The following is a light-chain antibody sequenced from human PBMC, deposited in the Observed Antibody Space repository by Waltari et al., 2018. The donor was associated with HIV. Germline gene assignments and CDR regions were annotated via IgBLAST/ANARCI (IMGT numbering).Light chain of an antibody. CDR2: AAS. CDR3: LQHHSNPPT. Sequence: DIQMTQSPSSLSASVGDRVTITCRASPGIGNDLGWSQQKVGQAPKRLIYAASRLQSGVPSRFSGSASGTDFTLTISSLQPEDVATYYCLQHHSNPPTFGGGTKVESK. V-gene: IGKV1-17*01. CDR1: PGIGND. J-gene: IGKJ4*01.